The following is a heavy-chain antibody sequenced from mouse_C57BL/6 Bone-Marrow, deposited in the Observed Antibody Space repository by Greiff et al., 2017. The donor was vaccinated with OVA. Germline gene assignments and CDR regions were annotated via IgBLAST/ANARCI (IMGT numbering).Heavy chain of an antibody. V-gene: IGHV14-4*01. CDR2: IDPENGDT. CDR1: GFNIKDDY. J-gene: IGHJ4*01. D-gene: IGHD2-4*01. CDR3: TTWEDYDVCYAMDY. Sequence: VQLKESGAELVRPGASVKLSCTASGFNIKDDYMHWVKQRPEQGLEWIGWIDPENGDTEYASKFQGKATITADTSSNTAYLQLSSLTSEDTAGYYCTTWEDYDVCYAMDYGGQGTTVTVPS.